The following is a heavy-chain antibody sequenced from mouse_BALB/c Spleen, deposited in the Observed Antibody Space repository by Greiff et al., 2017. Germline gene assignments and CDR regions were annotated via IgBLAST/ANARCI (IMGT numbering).Heavy chain of an antibody. CDR3: ARQLELRAMDY. CDR1: GYSITSGYY. D-gene: IGHD3-1*01. J-gene: IGHJ4*01. Sequence: EVKLMESGPGLVKPSQSLSLTCSVTGYSITSGYYWNWIRQFPGNKLEWMGYISYDGSNNYNPSLKNRISITRDTSKNQFFLKLNSVTTEDTATYYCARQLELRAMDYWGQGTSVTVSS. CDR2: ISYDGSN. V-gene: IGHV3-6*02.